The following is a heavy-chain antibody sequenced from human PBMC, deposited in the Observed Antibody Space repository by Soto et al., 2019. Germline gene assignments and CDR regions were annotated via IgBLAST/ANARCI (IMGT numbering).Heavy chain of an antibody. CDR3: AGDVHYYASDY. D-gene: IGHD3-10*01. CDR1: GFTFSDHY. J-gene: IGHJ4*02. CDR2: ISGSGSDI. V-gene: IGHV3-11*01. Sequence: QVLLVESGGGLVKPGGSLRLSCATSGFTFSDHYMTWIRQAPGKGLEWISYISGSGSDIYYADSVKGRFTVSRDNAKNSLYLQMSSLRAEDIAVYYCAGDVHYYASDYWGQGTLVTVSS.